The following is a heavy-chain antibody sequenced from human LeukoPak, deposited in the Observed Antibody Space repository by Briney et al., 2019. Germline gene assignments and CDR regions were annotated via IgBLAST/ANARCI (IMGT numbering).Heavy chain of an antibody. CDR3: AKVGTWELQRVFEN. CDR2: VGRDGSEK. D-gene: IGHD1-26*01. V-gene: IGHV3-7*01. J-gene: IGHJ4*02. CDR1: GFTFSDYW. Sequence: GGSLRLSCAASGFTFSDYWMTWVRQVPGKGLEWVAHVGRDGSEKNYVDSVEGRFTISRDSAKKSLDLEMNSLRVEDTALYYCAKVGTWELQRVFENWGQGTLVTVSS.